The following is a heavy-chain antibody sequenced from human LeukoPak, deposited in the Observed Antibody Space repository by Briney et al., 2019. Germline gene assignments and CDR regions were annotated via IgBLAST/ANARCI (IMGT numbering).Heavy chain of an antibody. CDR2: ISSRRSST. D-gene: IGHD6-13*01. Sequence: GGSLRLSCAASGFNFDDYVMTWVRQAPGKGLEWVSAISSRRSSTYYADSVKTRFTISRDNSRNTLYLHMSSLRAEDTATYYCARVWGPYSSSYYVYHFDSWGQGTLVTVSS. V-gene: IGHV3-23*01. J-gene: IGHJ4*02. CDR3: ARVWGPYSSSYYVYHFDS. CDR1: GFNFDDYV.